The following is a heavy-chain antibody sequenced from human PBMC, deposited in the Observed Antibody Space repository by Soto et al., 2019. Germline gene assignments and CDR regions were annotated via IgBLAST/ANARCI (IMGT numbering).Heavy chain of an antibody. CDR3: AGYGSGSYYNAGFYYYGMDV. D-gene: IGHD3-10*01. CDR1: GFTFSSYS. CDR2: ISSSSSYI. Sequence: PGGSLRLSCAASGFTFSSYSMNWVRQAPGKGLEWVSSISSSSSYIYYADSVKGRFTISRDNAKNSLYLQMNSLRAEDTAVYYCAGYGSGSYYNAGFYYYGMDVWGQGTTVTVSS. J-gene: IGHJ6*02. V-gene: IGHV3-21*01.